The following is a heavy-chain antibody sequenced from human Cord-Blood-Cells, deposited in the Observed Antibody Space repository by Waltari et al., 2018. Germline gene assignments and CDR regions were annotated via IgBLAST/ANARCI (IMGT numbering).Heavy chain of an antibody. D-gene: IGHD3-3*01. Sequence: EVQLLESGGGLVQPGGSLRLSCAASGFTFSSYAMSWVRQAPGKGLEWVSAISGSCGSTYYADSVKGRFTIPRDNSKNTLYLQMNSLRAEDTAVYYCAKDYYDFWSGYDYWGQGTLVTVSS. J-gene: IGHJ4*02. V-gene: IGHV3-23*01. CDR1: GFTFSSYA. CDR3: AKDYYDFWSGYDY. CDR2: ISGSCGST.